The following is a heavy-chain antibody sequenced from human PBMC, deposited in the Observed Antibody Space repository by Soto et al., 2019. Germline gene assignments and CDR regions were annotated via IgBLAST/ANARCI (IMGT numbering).Heavy chain of an antibody. J-gene: IGHJ6*03. CDR1: GFTFSSYA. CDR2: ISSNGGST. V-gene: IGHV3-64*01. Sequence: GGSLRLSCAASGFTFSSYAMHWVRQAPGKGLEYVSAISSNGGSTYYANSVKGRFTISRDNSKNTLYLQMGSLRAEDMAVYYCARARTAAGNYYYSYMGVWGKGTTVTVSS. CDR3: ARARTAAGNYYYSYMGV. D-gene: IGHD6-13*01.